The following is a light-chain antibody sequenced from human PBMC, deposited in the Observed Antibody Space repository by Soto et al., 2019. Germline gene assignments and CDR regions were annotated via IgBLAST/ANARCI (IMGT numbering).Light chain of an antibody. CDR2: EVS. CDR1: SSDVGGYNY. V-gene: IGLV2-14*01. J-gene: IGLJ1*01. Sequence: QSALTQPASVSGSPGQSITISCTGTSSDVGGYNYVSWHQQHPGKVPKLMIYEVSNRPSGVSNRFSGSKSGNTASLTISGLQAEDEADYYCSSYTRSDIFVFGTGTKLTVL. CDR3: SSYTRSDIFV.